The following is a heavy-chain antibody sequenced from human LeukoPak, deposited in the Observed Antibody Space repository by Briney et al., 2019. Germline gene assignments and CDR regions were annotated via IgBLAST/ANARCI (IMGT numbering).Heavy chain of an antibody. J-gene: IGHJ6*03. V-gene: IGHV1-46*01. Sequence: ASVKVSCKASGYTFTGYYMHWVRQAPGQGLEWMGIINPSGGSTSYAQKFQGRVTMTRDMSTSTVYMELSSLRSEDTAVYYCARGLLSSKPPLYYMDVWGKGTTVTVSS. CDR2: INPSGGST. CDR1: GYTFTGYY. D-gene: IGHD6-13*01. CDR3: ARGLLSSKPPLYYMDV.